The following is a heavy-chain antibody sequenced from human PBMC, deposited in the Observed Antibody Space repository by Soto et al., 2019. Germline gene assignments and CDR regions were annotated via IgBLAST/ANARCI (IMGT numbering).Heavy chain of an antibody. CDR1: GFTFSSYS. Sequence: GGSLRLSCAASGFTFSSYSMNWVRQAPGKGLEWVSSISSSSSYIYYADSVKGRLTISRDNAKNSLYLQMNSLRAEDTAVYYCARGGGTGWFDPWGQGTLVTVSS. CDR3: ARGGGTGWFDP. D-gene: IGHD2-15*01. J-gene: IGHJ5*02. V-gene: IGHV3-21*01. CDR2: ISSSSSYI.